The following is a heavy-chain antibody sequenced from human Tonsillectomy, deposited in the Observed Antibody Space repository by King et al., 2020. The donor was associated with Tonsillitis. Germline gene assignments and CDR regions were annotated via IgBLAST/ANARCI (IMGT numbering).Heavy chain of an antibody. D-gene: IGHD3-10*01. CDR3: ARETGSRDAFDI. V-gene: IGHV1-46*01. Sequence: LQLVQSGAEVKKPGASVKVSCKASGYTFTSYYMHWVRQAPGQGLEWMGIINPSGGSTTYAQKFQGRVTMTRDTSTSTVYMELSSLRSEDTAVYYCARETGSRDAFDIWGQGTMVTVSS. CDR2: INPSGGST. CDR1: GYTFTSYY. J-gene: IGHJ3*02.